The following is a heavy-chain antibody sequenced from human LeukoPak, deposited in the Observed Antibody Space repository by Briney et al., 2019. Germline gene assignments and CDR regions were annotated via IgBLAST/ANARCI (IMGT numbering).Heavy chain of an antibody. CDR1: GGTFTNYA. D-gene: IGHD6-19*01. J-gene: IGHJ4*02. Sequence: SVKVSCKAAGGTFTNYAISWVRHAPGQGLGWMGGIIPIFGTAYYAQKFQGRVTITADKSTSTAYSELSSLRSEDTAVYYCAREGKGDGWFDYWGQGTLVTVSS. CDR2: IIPIFGTA. V-gene: IGHV1-69*06. CDR3: AREGKGDGWFDY.